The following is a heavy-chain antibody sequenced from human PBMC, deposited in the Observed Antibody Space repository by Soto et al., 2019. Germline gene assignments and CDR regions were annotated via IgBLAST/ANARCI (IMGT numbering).Heavy chain of an antibody. CDR2: INHSGST. Sequence: QVQLQQWGAGLLKPSETLSLTCAVYGGSFSGYYWSWIRQPPGKGLEWIGEINHSGSTNYNPSLKSRVTISVDTSKNQFSLKLISVIAADTAVYYCAGGSGGSYYFDYWGQGTLVTVSS. V-gene: IGHV4-34*01. CDR3: AGGSGGSYYFDY. J-gene: IGHJ4*02. D-gene: IGHD2-15*01. CDR1: GGSFSGYY.